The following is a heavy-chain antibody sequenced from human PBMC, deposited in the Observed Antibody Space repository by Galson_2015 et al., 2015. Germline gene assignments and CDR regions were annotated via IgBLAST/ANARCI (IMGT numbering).Heavy chain of an antibody. CDR2: ISSSSSYI. J-gene: IGHJ4*02. CDR3: ARGRPGAPFYGDYETPSPNPYFDY. D-gene: IGHD4-17*01. CDR1: GFTFSSYS. V-gene: IGHV3-21*01. Sequence: SLRLSCAASGFTFSSYSMNWVRQAPGKGLEWVSSISSSSSYIYYADSVKGRFTISRDNAKNSLYLQMNSLRAEDTAVYYCARGRPGAPFYGDYETPSPNPYFDYWGQGTLVTVSS.